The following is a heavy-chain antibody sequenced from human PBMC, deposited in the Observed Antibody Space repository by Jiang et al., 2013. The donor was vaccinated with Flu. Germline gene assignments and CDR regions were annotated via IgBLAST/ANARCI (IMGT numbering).Heavy chain of an antibody. CDR2: IYYSGNT. CDR3: ARHPDPETSVSTEHFES. J-gene: IGHJ4*02. D-gene: IGHD5/OR15-5a*01. Sequence: PGLVKPSETLSLTCTVSGGSISSYYWSWIRQPPGKGLEWIGYIYYSGNTNYNPSLKSRVTISGDTSTNQVSLKLRSVTAADTAVYYCARHPDPETSVSTEHFESWGQGTLVTVSS. V-gene: IGHV4-59*08. CDR1: GGSISSYY.